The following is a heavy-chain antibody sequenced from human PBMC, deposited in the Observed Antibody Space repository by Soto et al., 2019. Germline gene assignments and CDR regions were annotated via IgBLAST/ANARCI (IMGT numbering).Heavy chain of an antibody. CDR3: VRDTYYYNSSGTAPFEY. V-gene: IGHV1-18*01. CDR2: ISGYNGNT. CDR1: GYSFTTYG. Sequence: QIQLVQTGTEVKRSGASVKVSCKTSGYSFTTYGLSWVRQAPGRGLEWVGWISGYNGNTNYAQKFQGTVILTTDTPTTTGYMEIKSLSSDDTAVYYCVRDTYYYNSSGTAPFEYWGQGTQVTVSS. J-gene: IGHJ4*02. D-gene: IGHD3-22*01.